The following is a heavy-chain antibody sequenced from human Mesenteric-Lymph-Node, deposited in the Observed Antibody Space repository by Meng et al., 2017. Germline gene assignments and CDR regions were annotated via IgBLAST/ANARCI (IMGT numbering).Heavy chain of an antibody. CDR3: ARDYSSGPQRPDWYFDL. Sequence: PSGAGVKKPGALGKVSCKASGYTFPGYYMHWVRQAPGQGLEWMGWINPNSGGTNYAQKFQGRVTMTRDTSISTAYMELSRLRSDDTAVYYCARDYSSGPQRPDWYFDLWGRGTLVTVSS. CDR1: GYTFPGYY. CDR2: INPNSGGT. V-gene: IGHV1-2*02. D-gene: IGHD6-19*01. J-gene: IGHJ2*01.